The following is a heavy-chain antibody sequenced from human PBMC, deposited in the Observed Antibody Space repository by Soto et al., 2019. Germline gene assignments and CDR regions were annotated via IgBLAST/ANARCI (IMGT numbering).Heavy chain of an antibody. D-gene: IGHD1-7*01. CDR1: GFTVSSHY. V-gene: IGHV3-66*01. Sequence: EVQLVESGGDMVQPGGSLRLSCVASGFTVSSHYMNWVRQAPGKGLEWVSLINSGGNTHYADSVEGRFTISRDNSKNTLYLQMNRLRVDDTAVYYCARSSGNYVQSREFDYWGQGTLVTVSS. CDR2: INSGGNT. CDR3: ARSSGNYVQSREFDY. J-gene: IGHJ4*02.